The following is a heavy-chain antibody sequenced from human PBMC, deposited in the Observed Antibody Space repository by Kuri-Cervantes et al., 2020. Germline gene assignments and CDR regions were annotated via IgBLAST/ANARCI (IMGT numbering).Heavy chain of an antibody. CDR2: INPNSGGT. D-gene: IGHD2-15*01. Sequence: ASVKVSCKASGYTFTGYYMHWVRQAPGQGLEWMGWINPNSGGTNYAQKFQGWVTMTRDTSISTAYMELSRLRSDDTAVYYCARSGYCSGGSCYSNSAYGYYYMDVWGKGTTVTVSS. CDR3: ARSGYCSGGSCYSNSAYGYYYMDV. V-gene: IGHV1-2*04. CDR1: GYTFTGYY. J-gene: IGHJ6*03.